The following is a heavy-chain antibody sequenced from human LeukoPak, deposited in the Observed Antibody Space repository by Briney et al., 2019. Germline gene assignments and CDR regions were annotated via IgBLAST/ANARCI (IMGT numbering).Heavy chain of an antibody. D-gene: IGHD6-19*01. CDR3: ARHSGVSGGAFDI. CDR2: IYYSGST. Sequence: PSETLSLTCTVSGGSISSYYWSWIRQPPGKGPEWIGYIYYSGSTNYNPSLKSRVTVSVDTSKNQFSLKLSSVTAADTAVYFCARHSGVSGGAFDIWGQGTMVTVSS. J-gene: IGHJ3*02. V-gene: IGHV4-59*08. CDR1: GGSISSYY.